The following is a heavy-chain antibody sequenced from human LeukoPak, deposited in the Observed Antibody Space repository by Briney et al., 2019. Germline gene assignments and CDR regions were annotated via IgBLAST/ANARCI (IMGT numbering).Heavy chain of an antibody. Sequence: PGGSLRLSCAASGFTFSAYEMNWVRQAPGKGLEWLSYISGSGDTIYYAESVKGRFTIARDNAKNSLYLQMSSLRAEDKAVYYCVSAYGGLLDYWGQGTLVTVSS. CDR3: VSAYGGLLDY. J-gene: IGHJ4*02. CDR1: GFTFSAYE. V-gene: IGHV3-48*03. CDR2: ISGSGDTI. D-gene: IGHD3-16*01.